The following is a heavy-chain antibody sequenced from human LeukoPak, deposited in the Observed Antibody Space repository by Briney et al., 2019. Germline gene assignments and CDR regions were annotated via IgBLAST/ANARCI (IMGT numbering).Heavy chain of an antibody. V-gene: IGHV1-18*01. D-gene: IGHD6-13*01. CDR2: ISAYNGNT. Sequence: ASVKVSCKASGYTFTSYGISWVRQAPGQGLEWMGWISAYNGNTNYAQKLQGRVTMTTDTSTSTAYTELRSLRSDDTAVYYCARDWDSSSWYRGSYYYYGMDVWGQGTTVTVSS. J-gene: IGHJ6*02. CDR3: ARDWDSSSWYRGSYYYYGMDV. CDR1: GYTFTSYG.